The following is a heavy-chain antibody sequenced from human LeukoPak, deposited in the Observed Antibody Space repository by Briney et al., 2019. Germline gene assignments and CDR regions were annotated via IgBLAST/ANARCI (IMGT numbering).Heavy chain of an antibody. V-gene: IGHV4-59*08. CDR3: SRHAIYSGDSSFWFNP. Sequence: SETLSLTCTVSGGSVTTYYWSWIRQPPGKGLEWIAYIYYSGSTNYNPSLKSRVTISVDTSKNQVSLRLSSVTAADTPVYYWSRHAIYSGDSSFWFNPWGLGTLVTVSS. CDR1: GGSVTTYY. D-gene: IGHD1-26*01. CDR2: IYYSGST. J-gene: IGHJ5*02.